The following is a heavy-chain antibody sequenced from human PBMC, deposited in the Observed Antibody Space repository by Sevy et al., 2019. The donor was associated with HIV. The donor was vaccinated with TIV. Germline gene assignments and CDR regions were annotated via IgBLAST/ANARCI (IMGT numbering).Heavy chain of an antibody. CDR2: IDPSDSYT. Sequence: GESLKISCKGSGYSFTSYWISWVRQMPGKGLEWMGRIDPSDSYTNYSPSFQGHVTISADKSISTAYLQWVSLKASDTAMYYCASKWGYSSSSEGDYYYYYGMDVWGQGTTVTVSS. D-gene: IGHD6-6*01. CDR3: ASKWGYSSSSEGDYYYYYGMDV. CDR1: GYSFTSYW. J-gene: IGHJ6*02. V-gene: IGHV5-10-1*01.